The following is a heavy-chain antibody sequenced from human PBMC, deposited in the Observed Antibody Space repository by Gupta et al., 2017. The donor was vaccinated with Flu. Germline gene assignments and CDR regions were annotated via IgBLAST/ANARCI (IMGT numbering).Heavy chain of an antibody. Sequence: GVSWIRQPPGKALEWLAHIFSNDEKSYSTSLKSRLTISKDTSKSQVVLTMTNMDPVDTATYYCARYYYDSSGYYALYYFDYWGQGTLVTVSS. CDR1: G. J-gene: IGHJ4*02. CDR3: ARYYYDSSGYYALYYFDY. D-gene: IGHD3-22*01. V-gene: IGHV2-26*01. CDR2: IFSNDEK.